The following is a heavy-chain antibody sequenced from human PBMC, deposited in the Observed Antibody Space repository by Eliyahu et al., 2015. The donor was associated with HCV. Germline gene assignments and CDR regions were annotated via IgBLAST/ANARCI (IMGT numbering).Heavy chain of an antibody. CDR2: INPNSGGT. D-gene: IGHD2-8*01. CDR1: GYTFTGYY. CDR3: ARSLPPLYCTNGVCFQSQDY. V-gene: IGHV1-2*02. J-gene: IGHJ4*02. Sequence: QVQLVQSGAEVKKPGASVKVSCKASGYTFTGYYMHWVRQAPGQGLEWMGWINPNSGGTNYAQKFQGRVTMTRDTSISTAYMELSRLRSDDTAVYYCARSLPPLYCTNGVCFQSQDYWGQGTLVTVSS.